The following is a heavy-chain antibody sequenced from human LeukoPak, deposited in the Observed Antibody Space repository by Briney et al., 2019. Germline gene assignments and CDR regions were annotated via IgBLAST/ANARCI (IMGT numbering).Heavy chain of an antibody. V-gene: IGHV3-30*18. J-gene: IGHJ4*02. Sequence: PGGSLRLSCAASGFTFSSYGMHWVRQAPGKGLEWVAVISYDGSNKYYADSVKGRFTISRDNSKNTLYLQMNSLRAEDTAVYYCAKASVGESLDYWGQGTLVTVSS. CDR1: GFTFSSYG. CDR2: ISYDGSNK. D-gene: IGHD3-10*01. CDR3: AKASVGESLDY.